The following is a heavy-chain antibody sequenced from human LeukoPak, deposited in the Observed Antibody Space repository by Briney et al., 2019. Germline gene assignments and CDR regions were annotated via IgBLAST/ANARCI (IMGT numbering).Heavy chain of an antibody. CDR1: VGSFSGFY. CDR3: ARMFRQRQVRKQYYGLDV. J-gene: IGHJ6*02. D-gene: IGHD6-19*01. CDR2: INHSGTS. V-gene: IGHV4-34*01. Sequence: SRTLSLTCAVYVGSFSGFYWTWLRPSPGKGREWIGEINHSGTSYLNPSLKSRVSISVDTSKNQFSLKLNSVTGADRGLYYCARMFRQRQVRKQYYGLDVWGQGTTVTISS.